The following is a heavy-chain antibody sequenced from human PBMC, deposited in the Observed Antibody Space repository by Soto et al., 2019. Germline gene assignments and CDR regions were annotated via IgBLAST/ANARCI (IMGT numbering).Heavy chain of an antibody. CDR3: ARRYCISTSCYFDWFDP. CDR2: IYHSGST. J-gene: IGHJ5*02. D-gene: IGHD2-2*01. Sequence: PSETLSLTCAVSGGSISSSNWWSWVRQPPGKGLEWIGEIYHSGSTNYNPSLKSRVTISVDKSKNQFSLKLSSVTAADTAVYYCARRYCISTSCYFDWFDPWGQGTLVTVSS. CDR1: GGSISSSNW. V-gene: IGHV4-4*02.